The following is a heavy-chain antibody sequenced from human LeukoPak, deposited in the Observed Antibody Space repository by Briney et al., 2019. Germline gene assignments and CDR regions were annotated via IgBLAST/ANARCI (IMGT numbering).Heavy chain of an antibody. Sequence: QSGGSLRLSCATSGFTFSNYGMHWVRQAPGKGLEWVAMISYHGSAEYYADSVKGRFSISRDTSKNTLYLQMNSLRVEDTAVYYCAKDVLFLVRGAIGAFDIWGQGTMVTVSS. J-gene: IGHJ3*02. CDR3: AKDVLFLVRGAIGAFDI. CDR2: ISYHGSAE. CDR1: GFTFSNYG. D-gene: IGHD3-10*01. V-gene: IGHV3-30*18.